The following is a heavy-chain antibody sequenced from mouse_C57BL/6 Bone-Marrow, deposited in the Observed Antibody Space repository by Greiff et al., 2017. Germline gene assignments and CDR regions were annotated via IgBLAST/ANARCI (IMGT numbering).Heavy chain of an antibody. CDR1: GFTFSDAW. CDR3: NLGPMDY. J-gene: IGHJ4*01. CDR2: IRNKANNHAT. V-gene: IGHV6-6*01. D-gene: IGHD3-1*01. Sequence: EVKLVESGGGLVQPGGSMKLSCAASGFTFSDAWMDWVRQSPEKGLEWVAEIRNKANNHATYYAVYVKGRFTISRDDSKSSVCLQKNRLRAEDTGIYYCNLGPMDYWGQGTSVTVCS.